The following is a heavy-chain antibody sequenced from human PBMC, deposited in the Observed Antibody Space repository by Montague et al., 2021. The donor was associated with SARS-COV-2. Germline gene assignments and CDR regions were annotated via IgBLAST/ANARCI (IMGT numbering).Heavy chain of an antibody. CDR2: FDYSGGS. CDR1: GASISTGSDD. Sequence: SETLSLTCTVSGASISTGSDDWTWIRQRPGRGLEWIGNFDYSGGSTYNRSLKSRVTISADTSKNLFSLTLKSVTASDTAVYYCARDRGDIYGGNSAWFDPWGQGTLVTVSS. CDR3: ARDRGDIYGGNSAWFDP. D-gene: IGHD4-23*01. J-gene: IGHJ5*02. V-gene: IGHV4-61*03.